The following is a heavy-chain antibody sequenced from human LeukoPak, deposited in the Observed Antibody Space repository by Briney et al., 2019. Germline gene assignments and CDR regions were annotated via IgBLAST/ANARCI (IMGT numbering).Heavy chain of an antibody. V-gene: IGHV3-30*04. CDR2: ISYDGTKK. J-gene: IGHJ4*02. D-gene: IGHD3-10*01. CDR1: GFTFNGYA. CDR3: ARDSELLWFGELSD. Sequence: GRPLRLSCAASGFTFNGYAMYWVRQAPGKGLEWVALISYDGTKKYYADSVKGRFTISRDDSKNTLYLQMNSLRAEDTAVYYCARDSELLWFGELSDWGQGTLVTVSS.